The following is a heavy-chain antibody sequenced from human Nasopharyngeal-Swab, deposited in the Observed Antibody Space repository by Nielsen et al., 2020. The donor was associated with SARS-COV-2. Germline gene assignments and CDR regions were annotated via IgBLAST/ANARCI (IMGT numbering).Heavy chain of an antibody. D-gene: IGHD1-20*01. CDR2: IYWDDDK. CDR3: AHRRFFNGKWNEGTFDT. Sequence: GPTLVKPTQTLTLTCSFSGFSLTTSPVGVGWIRQPPGKALEWLAVIYWDDDKRYWPSLKSRLTITKDTSNNQVVLTVTNMDPVDTATYYCAHRRFFNGKWNEGTFDTWGQGTMVTVSS. J-gene: IGHJ3*02. V-gene: IGHV2-5*02. CDR1: GFSLTTSPVG.